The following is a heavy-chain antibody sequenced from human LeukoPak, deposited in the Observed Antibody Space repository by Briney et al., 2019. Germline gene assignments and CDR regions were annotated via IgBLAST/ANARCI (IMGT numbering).Heavy chain of an antibody. D-gene: IGHD6-13*01. V-gene: IGHV1-18*01. CDR2: ISAYNGNT. Sequence: ASVKVSCKASGNTFTNYGFSWVRPAPGQGLEWMGWISAYNGNTNYTQKLQGRVTMTTDAPTSTAYMELRSLRSDDTAVYYCARGAREQQPDYYYGLDVWGQGTTVTVSS. CDR1: GNTFTNYG. CDR3: ARGAREQQPDYYYGLDV. J-gene: IGHJ6*02.